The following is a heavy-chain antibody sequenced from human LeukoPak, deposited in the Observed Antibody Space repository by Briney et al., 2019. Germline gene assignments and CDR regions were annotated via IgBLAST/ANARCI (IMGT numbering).Heavy chain of an antibody. V-gene: IGHV4-61*02. J-gene: IGHJ4*02. CDR2: IYTSGST. CDR1: GGSISSGSYY. D-gene: IGHD3-22*01. Sequence: PSETLSLTCTVSGGSISSGSYYWSWIRQPAGKGLEWIGRIYTSGSTNYNPSLKSRVTISVDTSKNQFSLKLSSVTAADTAVYYCARTKGDMIVVVIPPPHFDYWGQGTLVTVSS. CDR3: ARTKGDMIVVVIPPPHFDY.